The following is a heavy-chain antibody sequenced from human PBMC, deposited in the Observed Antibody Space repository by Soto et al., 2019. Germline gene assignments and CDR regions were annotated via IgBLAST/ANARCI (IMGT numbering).Heavy chain of an antibody. CDR2: ISYDGSNK. CDR1: GFTFRSYG. V-gene: IGHV3-30*18. J-gene: IGHJ6*02. Sequence: ESGGGVVPPGRSLRLSCAASGFTFRSYGMHWVRQAPGKGLEWVAVISYDGSNKYYADSVKGRFTISRDNSKNTLYLQMNSLRAEDTAVYYCAKDHVRADSSWYSYYYYGMDVWGQGTTVTVSS. D-gene: IGHD6-13*01. CDR3: AKDHVRADSSWYSYYYYGMDV.